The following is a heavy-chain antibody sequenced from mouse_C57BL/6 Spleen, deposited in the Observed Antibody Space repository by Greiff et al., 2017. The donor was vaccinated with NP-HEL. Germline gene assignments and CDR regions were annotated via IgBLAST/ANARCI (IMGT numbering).Heavy chain of an antibody. CDR3: ARADGNYFAWFAY. Sequence: EVMLVESGGGLVKPGGSLKLSCAASGFTFSDYGMHWVRQAPEKGLEWVAYISSGSSTIYYADTVKGRFTISRDNAKNTLFLQMTSLRSEDTAMYYCARADGNYFAWFAYWGQGTLVTVSA. CDR2: ISSGSSTI. J-gene: IGHJ3*01. D-gene: IGHD2-1*01. V-gene: IGHV5-17*01. CDR1: GFTFSDYG.